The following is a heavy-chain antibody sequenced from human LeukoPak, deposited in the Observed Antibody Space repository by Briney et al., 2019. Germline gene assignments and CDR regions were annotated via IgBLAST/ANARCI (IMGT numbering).Heavy chain of an antibody. D-gene: IGHD2-21*02. CDR2: ISSSSSTI. Sequence: GGSLRLSCAASGFTFSSYAMHWVRQAPGKGLEWVSYISSSSSTIYYADSVKGRFTISRDNAKNSLYLQMNSLRDEDTAVYYCARDRGRDCGGDCSYYYYGMDVWGQGTTVTVSS. CDR1: GFTFSSYA. V-gene: IGHV3-48*02. CDR3: ARDRGRDCGGDCSYYYYGMDV. J-gene: IGHJ6*02.